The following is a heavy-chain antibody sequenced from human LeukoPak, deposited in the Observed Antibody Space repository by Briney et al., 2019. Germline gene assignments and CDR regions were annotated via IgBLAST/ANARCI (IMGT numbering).Heavy chain of an antibody. CDR3: ARDSSLGYYYGMDV. D-gene: IGHD6-6*01. V-gene: IGHV3-21*01. J-gene: IGHJ6*02. CDR2: ISSGSSYI. CDR1: GFTFSSYS. Sequence: GGSLRLSCAASGFTFSSYSMNWVRQAPGKGLEWVSSISSGSSYIYYADSVKGRFTISRDNAKNSLYLQMNSLRAEDTAVYYCARDSSLGYYYGMDVWGQGTTVTVSS.